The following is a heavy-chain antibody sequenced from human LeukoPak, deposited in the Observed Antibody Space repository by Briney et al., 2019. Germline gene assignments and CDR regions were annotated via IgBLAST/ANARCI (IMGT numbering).Heavy chain of an antibody. CDR2: ISDTGNT. D-gene: IGHD2-15*01. CDR3: AKAPVTTCRGAFCYPFDY. CDR1: GFTVSSNE. J-gene: IGHJ4*02. Sequence: GGSLRLSCAASGFTVSSNEMSWVRQAPGKGLEWVSAISDTGNTYHADSVKGRFTISRDSSKNTLFLQMNRLRPEDAAVYYCAKAPVTTCRGAFCYPFDYWGLGTLVTVSS. V-gene: IGHV3-23*01.